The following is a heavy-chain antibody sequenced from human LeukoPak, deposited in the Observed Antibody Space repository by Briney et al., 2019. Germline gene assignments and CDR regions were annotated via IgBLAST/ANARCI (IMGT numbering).Heavy chain of an antibody. CDR2: ISGSGGST. CDR1: GFTFSSYG. V-gene: IGHV3-23*01. CDR3: ARGPELEYSSSSSYSRYYYYMDV. Sequence: GGTLRLSCAASGFTFSSYGMSWVRQAPGKGLEWVTAISGSGGSTYYADSVKGRFTISRDNSKNTLYLQMGSLRAEDMAVYYCARGPELEYSSSSSYSRYYYYMDVWGKGTTVTVSS. J-gene: IGHJ6*03. D-gene: IGHD6-6*01.